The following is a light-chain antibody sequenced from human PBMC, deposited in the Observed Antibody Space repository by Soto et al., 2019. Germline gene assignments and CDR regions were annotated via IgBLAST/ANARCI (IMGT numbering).Light chain of an antibody. CDR1: SSNIGSNT. V-gene: IGLV1-44*01. CDR3: AAWDDRLDVYV. Sequence: QSVLTQPPSASGTPGQIVAISCSGSSSNIGSNTVTLYQQLPGTAPKLLIYSTSQRSSGVPGRFSGSKSGASASLSISGLQSEDEADYYCAAWDDRLDVYVFGTGTKV. J-gene: IGLJ1*01. CDR2: STS.